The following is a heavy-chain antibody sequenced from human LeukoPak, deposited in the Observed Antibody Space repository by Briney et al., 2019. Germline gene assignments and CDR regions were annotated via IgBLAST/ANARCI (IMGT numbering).Heavy chain of an antibody. V-gene: IGHV4-39*01. D-gene: IGHD1-26*01. CDR2: IYYSGST. CDR3: ARHGISRDY. CDR1: DGSISSSSYY. J-gene: IGHJ4*02. Sequence: SETLSLTCTVSDGSISSSSYYWGWIRQPPGKGLEWIGSIYYSGSTYYNPSLKSRVTISVDTSKNQFSLKLSSVTAADTAVYYCARHGISRDYWGQGTLVTVSS.